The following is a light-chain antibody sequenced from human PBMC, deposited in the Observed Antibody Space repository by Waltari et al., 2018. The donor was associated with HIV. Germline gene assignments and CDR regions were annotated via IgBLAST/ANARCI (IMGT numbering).Light chain of an antibody. V-gene: IGKV1-39*01. Sequence: DIQMTQSPSSLSASVGDGVTITCRTSQSNSSYLNWYQRKPGKAPKLLIYATSTLQTGVPSRFSGSGSGTSFTLTIGSLQPEDFATYYCQQSYTTLMYTFGQGTKLEIK. J-gene: IGKJ2*01. CDR1: QSNSSY. CDR3: QQSYTTLMYT. CDR2: ATS.